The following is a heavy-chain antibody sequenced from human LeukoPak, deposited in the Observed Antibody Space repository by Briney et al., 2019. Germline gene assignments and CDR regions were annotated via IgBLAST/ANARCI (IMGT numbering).Heavy chain of an antibody. J-gene: IGHJ5*02. CDR1: GFTFSSDW. V-gene: IGHV3-74*01. Sequence: PGGSLRLSCAASGFTFSSDWMHWVRQAPGKGLVCVSYINGDGSSTNYADSVRGRFTISRDNAKKTLYLQMNSLRDEDTAVYYCAREGIYFTNWFDPWGQGTLVTVSS. CDR3: AREGIYFTNWFDP. CDR2: INGDGSST. D-gene: IGHD3-10*01.